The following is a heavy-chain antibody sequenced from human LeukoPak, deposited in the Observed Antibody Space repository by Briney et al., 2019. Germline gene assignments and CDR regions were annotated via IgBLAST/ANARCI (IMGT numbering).Heavy chain of an antibody. Sequence: GRSLRLSCAASGFTFSSYGMHWVRQAPGKGLEWVAVISYDGSNKYYADSVKGRFTISRDNSKNTLYLQMNSLRAEDTAVCYCAKFVSVAGTSFDYWGQGTLVTVSS. V-gene: IGHV3-30*18. CDR1: GFTFSSYG. D-gene: IGHD6-19*01. CDR3: AKFVSVAGTSFDY. J-gene: IGHJ4*02. CDR2: ISYDGSNK.